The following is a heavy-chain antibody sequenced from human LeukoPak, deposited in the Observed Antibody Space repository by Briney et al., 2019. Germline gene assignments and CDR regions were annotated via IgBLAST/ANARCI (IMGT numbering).Heavy chain of an antibody. CDR1: GFTPDLHG. CDR2: INWNGGST. CDR3: AGEGGSGSYYAIDY. Sequence: PGGSLRLSCAASGFTPDLHGMSWVRQAPGKGLEWASGINWNGGSTGYADSVKGRFTISRDNAKNSLYLQMNSLRVEDTALYYCAGEGGSGSYYAIDYWGQGTLVTVSS. D-gene: IGHD3-10*01. J-gene: IGHJ4*02. V-gene: IGHV3-20*04.